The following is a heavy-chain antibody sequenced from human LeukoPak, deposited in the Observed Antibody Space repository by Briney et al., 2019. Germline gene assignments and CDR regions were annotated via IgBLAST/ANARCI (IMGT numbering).Heavy chain of an antibody. CDR3: ASQNRGIDY. D-gene: IGHD3-16*01. Sequence: ASVRVSCKASGGTFSSYAISWVRQAPGQGLEWMGGIIPIFGTANYAQKFQGRVTITADESTSTAYMELSSLRSEDTVVYYCASQNRGIDYWGQGTLVTVSS. V-gene: IGHV1-69*13. J-gene: IGHJ4*02. CDR2: IIPIFGTA. CDR1: GGTFSSYA.